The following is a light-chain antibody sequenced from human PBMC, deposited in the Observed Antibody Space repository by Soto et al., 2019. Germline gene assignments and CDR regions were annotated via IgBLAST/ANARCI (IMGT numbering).Light chain of an antibody. J-gene: IGLJ2*01. CDR2: IND. V-gene: IGLV1-44*01. Sequence: QSVLTQPPSASGTPGQRITISCSGSSSNIGDNPVNWYQQLPGAAPKLLIYINDQRPSGVPDRFSGSKSGTSASLAISGLQPEDEAEYYCCSYAGNYIVIFGGGTKLTVL. CDR1: SSNIGDNP. CDR3: CSYAGNYIVI.